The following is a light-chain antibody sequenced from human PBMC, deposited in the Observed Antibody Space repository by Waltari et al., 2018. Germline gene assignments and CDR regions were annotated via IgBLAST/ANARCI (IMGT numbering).Light chain of an antibody. Sequence: QSVLTQPPSASGTLGQSVTIPRSGSSSNLGNAPLNWVQHPPGTAPKLLIYPDNQRPSGVPDRFSGSKSGTSASLAISGLQSEDEADYYCATWDDTLHGCWVFGGGTKLTVL. CDR3: ATWDDTLHGCWV. V-gene: IGLV1-44*01. CDR1: SSNLGNAP. CDR2: PDN. J-gene: IGLJ3*02.